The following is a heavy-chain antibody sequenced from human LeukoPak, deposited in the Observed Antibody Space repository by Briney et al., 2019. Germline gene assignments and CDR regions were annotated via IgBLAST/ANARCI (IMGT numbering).Heavy chain of an antibody. D-gene: IGHD7-27*01. J-gene: IGHJ4*02. CDR1: GLTFSSYS. Sequence: PGGSLRLSCAASGLTFSSYSMNWVRQAPGKGLEWVSSISSSSSYIYYADSVKGRFTITRDNAKNSLYLQMNSLRAEDTAVYYCARVPRTGDEDYWGQGTLVTVSS. CDR2: ISSSSSYI. CDR3: ARVPRTGDEDY. V-gene: IGHV3-21*01.